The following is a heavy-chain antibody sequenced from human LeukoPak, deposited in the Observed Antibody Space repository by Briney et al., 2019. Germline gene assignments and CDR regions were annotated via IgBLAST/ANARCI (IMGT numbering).Heavy chain of an antibody. CDR1: GFTFDDYG. D-gene: IGHD2-15*01. J-gene: IGHJ4*02. CDR2: INWNGGST. V-gene: IGHV3-20*04. CDR3: ARGYCSGGSCFLFDY. Sequence: PGGSLRLSCAASGFTFDDYGMTWVRQAPGKGLEWVSGINWNGGSTVYADSVKGRFSIHRDTAKNSLYLQMNSLRAEDTALYYCARGYCSGGSCFLFDYWGQGTLVTVSS.